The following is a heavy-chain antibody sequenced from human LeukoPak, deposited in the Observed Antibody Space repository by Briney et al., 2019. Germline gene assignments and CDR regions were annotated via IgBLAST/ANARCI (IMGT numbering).Heavy chain of an antibody. Sequence: GGSLRLSCVASGFTFSSFAMIWVRQPPGEGLEWVSSIFPTSREIYYADSVRGRFTISRDNSKSTLYLQMNSLRAEDTAIYYCATYRQVMLPFESWGQGTLVTVSS. CDR3: ATYRQVMLPFES. D-gene: IGHD5-18*01. V-gene: IGHV3-23*01. CDR1: GFTFSSFA. CDR2: IFPTSREI. J-gene: IGHJ4*02.